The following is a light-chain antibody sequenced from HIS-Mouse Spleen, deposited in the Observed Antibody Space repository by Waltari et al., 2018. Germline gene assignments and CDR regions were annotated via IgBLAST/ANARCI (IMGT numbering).Light chain of an antibody. CDR1: KLGDQY. CDR2: QDS. V-gene: IGLV3-1*01. CDR3: QAWDSSTAV. J-gene: IGLJ3*02. Sequence: SYELTQPPSVSVSPGQTASITCSGDKLGDQYACWYQQKPGQSPVLVIQQDSKRPSGIPERFSGSNSGNTATLTISGTQAMDEADYYCQAWDSSTAVFGGGTKLTVL.